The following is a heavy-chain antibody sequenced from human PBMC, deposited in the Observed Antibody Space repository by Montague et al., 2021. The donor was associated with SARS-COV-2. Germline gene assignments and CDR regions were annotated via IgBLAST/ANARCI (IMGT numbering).Heavy chain of an antibody. J-gene: IGHJ5*02. D-gene: IGHD3-3*01. CDR1: GGSFSGYY. CDR3: ARGRTDLGAYYDFWSGYYWRGQNWFDP. V-gene: IGHV4-34*01. CDR2: INHSGST. Sequence: SETLSLTCAVYGGSFSGYYWSWIRQPPGKGLEWIGEINHSGSTNYNPSLKSRVTISVDTSKSQFSLKLSSVTAADTAVYYCARGRTDLGAYYDFWSGYYWRGQNWFDPWGQGTLVTVSS.